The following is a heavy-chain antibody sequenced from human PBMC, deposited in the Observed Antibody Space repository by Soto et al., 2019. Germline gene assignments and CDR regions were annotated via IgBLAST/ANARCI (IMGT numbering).Heavy chain of an antibody. V-gene: IGHV4-4*02. CDR3: ARGLKEXSGYAL. D-gene: IGHD3-22*01. CDR1: GGSISSINW. CDR2: MYHSGST. J-gene: IGHJ6*02. Sequence: SDTLSLTCAVSGGSISSINWWSWVRQPPGNGLEWIWEMYHSGSTNYNPSLKIRVTISVDKSNNQFYLKLSSVTAADTAVYYSARGLKEXSGYALWGQGTTVXVS.